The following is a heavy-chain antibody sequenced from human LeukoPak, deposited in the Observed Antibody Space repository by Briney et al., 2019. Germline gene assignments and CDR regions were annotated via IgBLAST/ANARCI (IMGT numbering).Heavy chain of an antibody. CDR1: GFIFSNYA. Sequence: HAGRSLRLSCAASGFIFSNYAMQWVRQAPGMGLEWVAFIRYDGGNTCYADSVKGRFTISRDNSKNTMYLQMNSLNAEDTAVYYCAKDEVVPGYYYTDVWGRGTTVTISS. CDR2: IRYDGGNT. V-gene: IGHV3-30*02. J-gene: IGHJ6*03. D-gene: IGHD2-2*01. CDR3: AKDEVVPGYYYTDV.